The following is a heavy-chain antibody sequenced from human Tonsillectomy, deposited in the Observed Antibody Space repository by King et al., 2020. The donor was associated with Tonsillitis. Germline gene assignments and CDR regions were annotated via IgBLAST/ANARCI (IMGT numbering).Heavy chain of an antibody. CDR1: GGSISSYY. CDR3: ARLLKRGWYFDL. Sequence: QLQESGPGLVKPSETLSLTCTVSGGSISSYYWSWIRQPPGKGLEWIGYIYYSGSTNYNPSLKSRVTISVDTSKNQFSLKLSSVTAADTAVYYCARLLKRGWYFDLWGRGTLVTVSS. CDR2: IYYSGST. D-gene: IGHD3-10*01. J-gene: IGHJ2*01. V-gene: IGHV4-59*08.